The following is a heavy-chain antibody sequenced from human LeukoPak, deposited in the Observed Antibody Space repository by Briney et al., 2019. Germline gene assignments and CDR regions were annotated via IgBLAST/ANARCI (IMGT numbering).Heavy chain of an antibody. J-gene: IGHJ5*02. CDR2: ISAYNGNT. D-gene: IGHD2-2*01. CDR1: GYTFTSYG. Sequence: GASVKVSCKASGYTFTSYGISWVRQAPGQGLEWMGWISAYNGNTNYAQKLQGRVTMTTDTSTSTAYMELRSLRSDDTAVYYCARDVGYCSSTSCYYWFDLWGQGTLVTVSS. V-gene: IGHV1-18*01. CDR3: ARDVGYCSSTSCYYWFDL.